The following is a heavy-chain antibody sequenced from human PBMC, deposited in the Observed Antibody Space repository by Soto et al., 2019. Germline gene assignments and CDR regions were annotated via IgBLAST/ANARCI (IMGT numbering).Heavy chain of an antibody. CDR2: FDPEDGET. J-gene: IGHJ5*01. V-gene: IGHV1-24*01. D-gene: IGHD6-19*01. CDR3: ARGPYGGGGYWFDS. Sequence: GASVKVSCKVSGYTLTELSMHWVRQAPGKGLEWMGGFDPEDGETIYAQKFQGRVTMTEDTSTDTAYMELSSLTPEDTAVYYCARGPYGGGGYWFDSWGQGTLVTVSS. CDR1: GYTLTELS.